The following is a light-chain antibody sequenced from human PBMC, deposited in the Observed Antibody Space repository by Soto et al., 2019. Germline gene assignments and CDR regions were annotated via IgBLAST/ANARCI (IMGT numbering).Light chain of an antibody. CDR2: AAS. V-gene: IGKV1-8*01. J-gene: IGKJ1*01. CDR1: QGISSY. Sequence: AIRMTQSPSSLSASTGDRVTITCRASQGISSYLAWYQQKPGKAPKLLIYAASTLQSGVPSRFSGSGSGTDFTLTISCLQSEDVATYYCQKYNSAPRTFGQGTKVDIK. CDR3: QKYNSAPRT.